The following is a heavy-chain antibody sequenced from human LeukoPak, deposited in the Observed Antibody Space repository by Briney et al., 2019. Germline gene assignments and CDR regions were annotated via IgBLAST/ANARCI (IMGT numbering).Heavy chain of an antibody. Sequence: GGSLRLSCAASGFRFSNYWMSWVRQAPGKGLEWVANIKQDGSMKGYVDSVKGRFTTSRDNAKNSLYLQMNSLRADDTAVYYCAREGVHGDYVDYFDYWGQGTLVTVSS. V-gene: IGHV3-7*01. J-gene: IGHJ4*02. D-gene: IGHD4-17*01. CDR1: GFRFSNYW. CDR2: IKQDGSMK. CDR3: AREGVHGDYVDYFDY.